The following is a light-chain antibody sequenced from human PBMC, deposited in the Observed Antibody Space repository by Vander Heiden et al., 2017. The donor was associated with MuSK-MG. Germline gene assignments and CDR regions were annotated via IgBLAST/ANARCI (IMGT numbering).Light chain of an antibody. CDR1: QSVSIN. J-gene: IGKJ4*01. Sequence: EIVLTQPPATLSVSPGERATLSCRASQSVSINLAWYQQKRGQAPRLLIYGASTRATGIPARFSGGGSGTEFTLTISSLQSEDFAVYYCQQYNNWPPLTFGGGTKVEIK. CDR3: QQYNNWPPLT. V-gene: IGKV3-15*01. CDR2: GAS.